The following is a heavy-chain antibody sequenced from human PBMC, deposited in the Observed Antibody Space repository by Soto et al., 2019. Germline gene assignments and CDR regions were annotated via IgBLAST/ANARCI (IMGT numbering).Heavy chain of an antibody. J-gene: IGHJ4*02. CDR2: IYYSGNT. CDR1: GASISSGGYY. Sequence: QVQLQESGPGLVKPSQTLSLSCSVSGASISSGGYYWSWIRQHPGKGLEWIGFIYYSGNTHYKPALKNRVSMSVDTSKNQFSLRVSSVTAADTAVYYCARGSGGSCCPFDYWGQGTLVTVSS. D-gene: IGHD2-15*01. V-gene: IGHV4-31*03. CDR3: ARGSGGSCCPFDY.